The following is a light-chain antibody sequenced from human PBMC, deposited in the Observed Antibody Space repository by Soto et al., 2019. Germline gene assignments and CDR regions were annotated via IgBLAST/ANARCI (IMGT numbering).Light chain of an antibody. CDR3: SAWDDSLNGHVV. CDR1: SSNIGSNT. CDR2: SNN. Sequence: QPVLTQPPSASGTPGQRVTISCSGSSSNIGSNTVNWYQQLPGTAPKLLIYSNNQRPSGVPDRVSGSKSGTSASLAISGLRSEDEADYYCSAWDDSLNGHVVFGGGTKLTVL. J-gene: IGLJ2*01. V-gene: IGLV1-44*01.